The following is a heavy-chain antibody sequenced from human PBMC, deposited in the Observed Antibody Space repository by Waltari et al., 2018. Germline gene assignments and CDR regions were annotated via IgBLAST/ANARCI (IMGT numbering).Heavy chain of an antibody. CDR3: ASNRGNCRGGSCYHNWFDP. CDR2: IYYSGGT. D-gene: IGHD2-15*01. J-gene: IGHJ5*02. V-gene: IGHV4-39*01. Sequence: QLQLQESGPGLVKPSETLSLTCTVSGGSISSSSYYWGWIRQPPGKGLEWIGSIYYSGGTYYTPSRKGRVTISVDTSKNQFSLELSSVTAADTAVYYCASNRGNCRGGSCYHNWFDPWGQGTLVTVSS. CDR1: GGSISSSSYY.